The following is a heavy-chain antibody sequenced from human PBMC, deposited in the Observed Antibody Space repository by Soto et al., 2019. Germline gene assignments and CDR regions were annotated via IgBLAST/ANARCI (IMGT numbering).Heavy chain of an antibody. CDR3: AMVDVYVTPSPPHV. Sequence: QVQLVQSGAEVKNPGASVKVSCKASGYTFTRYGIGWARQAPGQGLEWMGWINTYNGNTNYAQNDQGRITLNTDTTTSTTYMELRSMKSNDTTIYYCAMVDVYVTPSPPHVWGQGTTVIVSS. D-gene: IGHD3-16*01. V-gene: IGHV1-18*01. CDR1: GYTFTRYG. CDR2: INTYNGNT. J-gene: IGHJ6*02.